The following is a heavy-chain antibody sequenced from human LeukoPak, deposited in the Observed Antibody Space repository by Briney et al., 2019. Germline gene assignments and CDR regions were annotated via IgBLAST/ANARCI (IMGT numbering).Heavy chain of an antibody. V-gene: IGHV4-61*02. Sequence: SETLSLTCTVSGGSISSGSYYWSWIRQPAGKGLEWIGRIYTSGSTNYNPSLKRRVTISVDTTKNQFSLKLSSVTAADTAVYYCARANDFWSGSDYWGQGTLVTVSS. CDR2: IYTSGST. CDR1: GGSISSGSYY. CDR3: ARANDFWSGSDY. J-gene: IGHJ4*02. D-gene: IGHD3-3*01.